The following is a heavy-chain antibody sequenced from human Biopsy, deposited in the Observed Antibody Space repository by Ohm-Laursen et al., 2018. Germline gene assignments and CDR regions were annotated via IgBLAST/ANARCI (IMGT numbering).Heavy chain of an antibody. J-gene: IGHJ5*02. Sequence: SQTLSLTCTVSGCSISSGGSYWSSIRQRPGKGLEWIGYIFNSANTYYNPSLKNLITISGDTSKNQFSLKLNSVTAADTAVYYCARGDYFDSNGYFWFDPWGQGTLATVSS. CDR1: GCSISSGGSY. D-gene: IGHD3-22*01. CDR2: IFNSANT. CDR3: ARGDYFDSNGYFWFDP. V-gene: IGHV4-31*01.